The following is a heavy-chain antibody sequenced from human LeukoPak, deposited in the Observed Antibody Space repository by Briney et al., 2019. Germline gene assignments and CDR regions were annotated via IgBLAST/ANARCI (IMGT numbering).Heavy chain of an antibody. J-gene: IGHJ4*02. CDR1: GFTFSSYS. CDR2: ISSSSSTI. V-gene: IGHV3-48*04. CDR3: ARDRGSSSWYPLGY. D-gene: IGHD6-13*01. Sequence: GGSLRLSCAASGFTFSSYSMNWVRQAPGKGLEWVSYISSSSSTIYYADSVKGRFTISRDNAKNSLYLQMNSLRAEDTAVYYCARDRGSSSWYPLGYWGQGTLVTVSS.